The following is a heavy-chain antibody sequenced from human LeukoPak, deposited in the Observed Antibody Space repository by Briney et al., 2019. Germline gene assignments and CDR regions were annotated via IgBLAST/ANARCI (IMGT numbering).Heavy chain of an antibody. CDR3: ATVLSGSYYNPGPIFDY. Sequence: ASVKVSCKVSGYTLTELSMHWVRQAPGKGLEWMGGFDPEDGETIYAQKFQGRVTMTEDTSTDTAYMELSSLRSEDTAVYYCATVLSGSYYNPGPIFDYWGQGTLVTVPS. CDR2: FDPEDGET. J-gene: IGHJ4*02. V-gene: IGHV1-24*01. CDR1: GYTLTELS. D-gene: IGHD1-26*01.